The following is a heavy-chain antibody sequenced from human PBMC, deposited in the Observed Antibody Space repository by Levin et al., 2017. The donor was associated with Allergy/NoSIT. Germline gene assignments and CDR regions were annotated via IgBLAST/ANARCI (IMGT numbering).Heavy chain of an antibody. CDR3: ARYGDYDY. CDR1: GFTVSSNY. V-gene: IGHV3-53*01. J-gene: IGHJ4*02. Sequence: GESLKISCAASGFTVSSNYMSWVRQAPGKGLEWVSVIYSGGSTYYADSVKGRFTISRDNSKNTLYLQMNSLRAEDTAVYYCARYGDYDYWGQGTLVTVSS. CDR2: IYSGGST. D-gene: IGHD4-17*01.